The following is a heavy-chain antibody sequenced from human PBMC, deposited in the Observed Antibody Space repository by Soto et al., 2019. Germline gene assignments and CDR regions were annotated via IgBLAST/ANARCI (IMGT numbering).Heavy chain of an antibody. CDR2: ISGSGGST. V-gene: IGHV3-23*01. J-gene: IGHJ3*02. CDR1: GFTFSSYA. D-gene: IGHD2-15*01. CDR3: AKYNIGQGVGEVLPFAVFEM. Sequence: PGGSLRLSCAASGFTFSSYAMSWVRQAPGKGLEWVSAISGSGGSTYYADSVKGRFTISRDNSKNTLYLHMNHLRAEDAAVYYCAKYNIGQGVGEVLPFAVFEMCGQGKMVTV.